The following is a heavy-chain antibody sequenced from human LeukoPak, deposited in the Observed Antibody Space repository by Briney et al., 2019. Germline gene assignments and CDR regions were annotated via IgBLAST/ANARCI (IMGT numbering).Heavy chain of an antibody. CDR2: IWYDGSNK. Sequence: GGSMRLSCAASGFTFSSYSMNWVRQAPGKGLEWVAVIWYDGSNKYYADSVKGRFTISRDNSKNTLYLQMNSLRAEDTAVYYCARDRRHQGFDYWGQGTLVTVSS. V-gene: IGHV3-33*08. CDR1: GFTFSSYS. CDR3: ARDRRHQGFDY. J-gene: IGHJ4*02.